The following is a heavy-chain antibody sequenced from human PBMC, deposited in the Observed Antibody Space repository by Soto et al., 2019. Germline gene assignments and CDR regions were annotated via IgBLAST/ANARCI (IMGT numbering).Heavy chain of an antibody. CDR1: GFTFISYA. V-gene: IGHV3-30-3*01. J-gene: IGHJ5*02. Sequence: PXGSLRLSCAASGFTFISYAMHRVRQAPGKGLEWVAVISYDGSNKYYADSVKGRFTISRDNSKNTLYLQMNSLRAEDTAVYYCARGRYYDFWSGYYSTAEWFDPWSQGTLVTVSS. CDR3: ARGRYYDFWSGYYSTAEWFDP. CDR2: ISYDGSNK. D-gene: IGHD3-3*01.